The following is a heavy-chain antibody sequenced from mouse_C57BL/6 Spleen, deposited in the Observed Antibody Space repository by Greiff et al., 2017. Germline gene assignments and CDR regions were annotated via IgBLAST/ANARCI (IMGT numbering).Heavy chain of an antibody. D-gene: IGHD2-2*01. CDR2: IYPGGGCT. J-gene: IGHJ2*01. CDR3: AIRLSHYFAY. Sequence: VKLMESGAELVRPGTSVKMSCKASGYTFTNYWIGWAKQRPGHGLEWIGDIYPGGGCTNYNEKFKGKSTLTADKSSSTAYMQFSSLTSEDSSIYYCAIRLSHYFAYWGQGTTLTVSS. CDR1: GYTFTNYW. V-gene: IGHV1-63*01.